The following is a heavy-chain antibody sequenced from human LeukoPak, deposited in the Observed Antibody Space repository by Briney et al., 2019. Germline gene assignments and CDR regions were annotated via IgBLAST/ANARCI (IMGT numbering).Heavy chain of an antibody. D-gene: IGHD6-6*01. Sequence: GGSLRLSCAASGFTFSNAWMSWVRQAPGKGLEWVGRIKSKTDGGTTDYAAPVKGRFTISRDDSKNTLYLQMNSLKTEDTAVYYCTTGPHIAARFNYYYYMDVWGKGTTVTVSS. CDR1: GFTFSNAW. CDR2: IKSKTDGGTT. CDR3: TTGPHIAARFNYYYYMDV. V-gene: IGHV3-15*01. J-gene: IGHJ6*03.